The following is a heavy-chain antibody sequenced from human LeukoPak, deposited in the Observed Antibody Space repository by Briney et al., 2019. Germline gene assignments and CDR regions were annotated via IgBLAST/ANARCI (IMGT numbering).Heavy chain of an antibody. J-gene: IGHJ4*02. CDR1: GYTFTSYG. D-gene: IGHD2-2*01. Sequence: ASVKVSCKASGYTFTSYGISWVRQAPGQGLEWMGWISAYNGNTNYTQKLQGRVTMTTHTSTSTAYMELRSLRSDDTAVYYCARDLARVIPAATTFDYWGQGTLVTVSS. CDR3: ARDLARVIPAATTFDY. V-gene: IGHV1-18*01. CDR2: ISAYNGNT.